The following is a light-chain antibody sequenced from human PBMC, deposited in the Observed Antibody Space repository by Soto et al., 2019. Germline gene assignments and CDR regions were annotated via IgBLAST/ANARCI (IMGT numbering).Light chain of an antibody. Sequence: QSALTQPASVSGSPGQSITISCTGTSSDVGGYNFVSWHQQHPGKAPKLVIYEVSNRPSGVSNRFSGSKSGNTASLTISGLQAEDEADYYCSSYAGSSTYVFGTGTKLTVL. CDR1: SSDVGGYNF. J-gene: IGLJ1*01. V-gene: IGLV2-14*01. CDR3: SSYAGSSTYV. CDR2: EVS.